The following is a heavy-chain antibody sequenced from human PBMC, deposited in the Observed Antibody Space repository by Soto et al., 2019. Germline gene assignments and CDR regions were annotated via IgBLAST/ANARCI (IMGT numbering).Heavy chain of an antibody. J-gene: IGHJ3*02. CDR3: AKGSQQLVGYDDAFYI. CDR2: ISGSGGST. D-gene: IGHD6-13*01. Sequence: EVHLLESGGGLVQPGGSLSLSCAASGFTFSTYAMSWVLQAPGTGLEWYAGISGSGGSTYYVASVKGRFTISRAKSKNTLYLQMNSLRAEDTAVYYCAKGSQQLVGYDDAFYIGGRGTMVTVAA. V-gene: IGHV3-23*01. CDR1: GFTFSTYA.